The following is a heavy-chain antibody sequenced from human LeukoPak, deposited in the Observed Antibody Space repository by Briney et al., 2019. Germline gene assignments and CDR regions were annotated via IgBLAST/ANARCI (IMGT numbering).Heavy chain of an antibody. CDR1: GGTFSSYA. CDR3: ASRLYSSSWIFDY. CDR2: VIPILGIA. J-gene: IGHJ4*02. D-gene: IGHD6-13*01. Sequence: SVKVSCKASGGTFSSYAISWVRQAPGQGLEWMGRVIPILGIANYAQKFQGRVTITADKSTSTAYMELSSLRSEDTAVYYCASRLYSSSWIFDYWGQGTLVTVSS. V-gene: IGHV1-69*04.